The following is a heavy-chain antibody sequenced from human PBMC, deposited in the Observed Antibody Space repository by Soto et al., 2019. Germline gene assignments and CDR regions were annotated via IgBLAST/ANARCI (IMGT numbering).Heavy chain of an antibody. J-gene: IGHJ4*02. V-gene: IGHV3-66*01. CDR1: GFTVSSNY. CDR2: IYSGGST. D-gene: IGHD5-12*01. Sequence: PGGSLRLSCAASGFTVSSNYMSWVRQAPGKGLEWVSLIYSGGSTYYADSVKGRFTISRDNSKNTLYLQMNSLRAEDTAVYDCARDGIDISGYERILDYCDQGSL. CDR3: ARDGIDISGYERILDY.